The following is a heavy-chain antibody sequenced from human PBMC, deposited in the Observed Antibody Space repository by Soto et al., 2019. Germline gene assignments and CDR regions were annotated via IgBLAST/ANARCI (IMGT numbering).Heavy chain of an antibody. J-gene: IGHJ3*02. V-gene: IGHV3-66*01. Sequence: PGGSLRLSCAASGFTVSSNYMSWVRQAPGKGLEWVSVIYSGGTTYYADSVKGRFTISRDNSKNTLYLQMNSLRAEDTAVYYCARDYYESSGYQDAFDIWGQGTMVTVSS. CDR3: ARDYYESSGYQDAFDI. D-gene: IGHD3-22*01. CDR2: IYSGGTT. CDR1: GFTVSSNY.